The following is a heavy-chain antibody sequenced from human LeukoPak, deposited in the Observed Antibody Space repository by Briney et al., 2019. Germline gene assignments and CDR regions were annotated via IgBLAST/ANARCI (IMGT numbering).Heavy chain of an antibody. V-gene: IGHV3-30*02. J-gene: IGHJ6*03. CDR2: IRYDGSNK. D-gene: IGHD1-26*01. CDR1: GFTFSSYG. Sequence: GGSLRLSCAASGFTFSSYGMHWVRQAPGKGLEWVAFIRYDGSNKYYADSVKGRFTISRDNSKNTLYLQMNSLRAEDTAVYYCARGSGSYFMDYYYYMDVWGKGTTVTVSS. CDR3: ARGSGSYFMDYYYYMDV.